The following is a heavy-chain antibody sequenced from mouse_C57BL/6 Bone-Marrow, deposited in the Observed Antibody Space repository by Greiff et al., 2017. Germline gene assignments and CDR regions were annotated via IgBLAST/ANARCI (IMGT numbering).Heavy chain of an antibody. CDR3: ARERGVYGNFWFAY. CDR2: ISDGGSYT. D-gene: IGHD2-1*01. Sequence: EVQGVESGGGLVKPGGSLKLSCAASGFTFSSYAMSWVRQTPEKRLEWVATISDGGSYTYYPDNVKGRFTISRDNAKNNLYLQMSHLKSEDTAMYYCARERGVYGNFWFAYWGQGTLVTVSA. CDR1: GFTFSSYA. V-gene: IGHV5-4*01. J-gene: IGHJ3*01.